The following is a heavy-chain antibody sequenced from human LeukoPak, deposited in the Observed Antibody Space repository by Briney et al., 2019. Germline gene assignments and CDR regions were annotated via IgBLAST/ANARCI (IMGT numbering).Heavy chain of an antibody. J-gene: IGHJ4*02. V-gene: IGHV3-9*01. Sequence: GRSLRLSCAASGFTFSTYGMHWVRQAPGKGLEWVSGISWNSGSIGYADSVKGRFTISSDNAKNSLCLQMNSLRAEDTALYYCAKDMGAVAALDYWGQGTLVTVSS. D-gene: IGHD6-19*01. CDR2: ISWNSGSI. CDR3: AKDMGAVAALDY. CDR1: GFTFSTYG.